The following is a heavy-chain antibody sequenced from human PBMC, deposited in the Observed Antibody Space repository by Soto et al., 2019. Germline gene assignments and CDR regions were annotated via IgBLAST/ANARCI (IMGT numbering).Heavy chain of an antibody. CDR1: GYTFTSYD. J-gene: IGHJ4*02. CDR3: ATPTRITGFGVVGI. D-gene: IGHD3-3*01. Sequence: QVQLVQSAAEVKKPGASVKVSCKASGYTFTSYDINWVRQATGQGLEWMGWMNPNSGNTGYAQKIQGRVTRTRNTSISPAYMEVSSLSSEDTAVCCWATPTRITGFGVVGIWGRGTLVTVSS. V-gene: IGHV1-8*01. CDR2: MNPNSGNT.